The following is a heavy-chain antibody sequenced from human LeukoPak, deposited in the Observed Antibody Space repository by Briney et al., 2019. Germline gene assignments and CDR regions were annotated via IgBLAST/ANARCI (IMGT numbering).Heavy chain of an antibody. V-gene: IGHV3-11*01. CDR1: GFTFSDYY. D-gene: IGHD2-15*01. J-gene: IGHJ5*02. Sequence: GGSLRLSCAASGFTFSDYYMSWIRQAPGKGLEWVSYISSSGSTIYYADSVKGRFTISRDNAKNSLYLQMNSLRAEDTAVYYCAREHCSGGSCYSQNWFDPWGQGTLVTVSS. CDR2: ISSSGSTI. CDR3: AREHCSGGSCYSQNWFDP.